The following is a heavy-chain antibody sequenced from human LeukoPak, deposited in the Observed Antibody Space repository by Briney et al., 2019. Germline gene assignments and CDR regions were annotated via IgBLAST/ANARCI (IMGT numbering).Heavy chain of an antibody. CDR3: ARENIGYSSSWYFDY. V-gene: IGHV4-4*07. CDR2: IYTSGST. CDR1: GGSISSYY. D-gene: IGHD6-13*01. Sequence: SETLSLTCTVSGGSISSYYWSWIRQPAWKGLEWIGRIYTSGSTNYNPSLKSRVTMSVDTSKNQFSLKLSSVTAADTAVYYCARENIGYSSSWYFDYWGQGTLVTVSS. J-gene: IGHJ4*02.